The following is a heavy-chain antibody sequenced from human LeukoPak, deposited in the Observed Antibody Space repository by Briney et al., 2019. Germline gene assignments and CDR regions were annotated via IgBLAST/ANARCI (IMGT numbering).Heavy chain of an antibody. J-gene: IGHJ4*02. CDR3: AKRSFCRSGSCYSFGFDY. CDR1: GFTFSNYW. Sequence: QSGGSLRLSCAASGFTFSNYWVSWVRQAPGKGLEWVANIKEDGSEKYYVDSVKGRFTISRDNAKNSLYLQMNSLRAEDTAVYYCAKRSFCRSGSCYSFGFDYWGQGTLVTVSS. D-gene: IGHD2-15*01. CDR2: IKEDGSEK. V-gene: IGHV3-7*01.